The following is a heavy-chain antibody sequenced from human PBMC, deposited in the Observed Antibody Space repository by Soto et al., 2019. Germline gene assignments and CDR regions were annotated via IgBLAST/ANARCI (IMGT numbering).Heavy chain of an antibody. CDR2: ISYDGSNK. V-gene: IGHV3-30-3*01. Sequence: GGSLRLSCAASGFTFSSYAMHWVRQAPGKGLEWVAVISYDGSNKYYADSVKDRFTISRDNSKNTLYLQMGSLRTEDTAVYYCARVFSDNRGYYYDYWGQGVLVTVSS. J-gene: IGHJ4*02. D-gene: IGHD3-22*01. CDR1: GFTFSSYA. CDR3: ARVFSDNRGYYYDY.